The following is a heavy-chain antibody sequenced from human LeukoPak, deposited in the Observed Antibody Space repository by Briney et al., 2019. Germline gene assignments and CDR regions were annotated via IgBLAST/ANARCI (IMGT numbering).Heavy chain of an antibody. Sequence: SETLSLTCAVYGGSFSGYHWSWIRQPPGKGLEWIGEINHSGSTNYNPSLKSRVTISVDTSKNQFSLKLSSVTAADTAVYYCRIVVVVAATISGPDDYWGQGTLVTVSS. CDR1: GGSFSGYH. J-gene: IGHJ4*02. CDR3: RIVVVVAATISGPDDY. V-gene: IGHV4-34*01. CDR2: INHSGST. D-gene: IGHD2-15*01.